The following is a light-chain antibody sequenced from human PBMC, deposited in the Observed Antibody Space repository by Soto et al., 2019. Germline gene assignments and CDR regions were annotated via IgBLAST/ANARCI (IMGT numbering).Light chain of an antibody. CDR1: SSNIGNNY. J-gene: IGLJ2*01. CDR2: DNN. Sequence: QSVLTQSPSVSAAPGQKVTISCSGSSSNIGNNYVSWYQQLPGTAPKLLIYDNNKRHSGIPDRLSGSKSVTSGTLDITGLQTGDEADYYCATWDGSLPGEVFGVETKRTVL. V-gene: IGLV1-51*01. CDR3: ATWDGSLPGEV.